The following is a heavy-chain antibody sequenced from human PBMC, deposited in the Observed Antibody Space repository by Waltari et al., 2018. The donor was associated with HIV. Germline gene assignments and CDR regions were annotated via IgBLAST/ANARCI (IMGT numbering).Heavy chain of an antibody. D-gene: IGHD1-26*01. CDR2: IKQDGAEE. CDR3: ASHRYSGYDKYFYYYYGMDV. V-gene: IGHV3-7*01. Sequence: SGFQFSNYWMSWVRQAPGKGPEWVANIKQDGAEEYYVYSVRGRFTISRDNAKNTLYLQMNSLRVEDTAVYYCASHRYSGYDKYFYYYYGMDVWGQGTTVTVSS. CDR1: GFQFSNYW. J-gene: IGHJ6*02.